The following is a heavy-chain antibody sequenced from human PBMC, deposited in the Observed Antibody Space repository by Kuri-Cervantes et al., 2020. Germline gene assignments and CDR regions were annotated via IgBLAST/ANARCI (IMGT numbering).Heavy chain of an antibody. CDR1: GFSLSNARMG. J-gene: IGHJ3*02. D-gene: IGHD5-24*01. Sequence: SGPTLVKPTETLTLTCTVSGFSLSNARMGVSWIRQPPGKALEWLAHIFSNDEKSYSTSLKSRLTISKDTSKSQVVLTMTNMDPVDTATYYCARALSVEMATIFRDTDAFDIWGQGTMVTVSS. V-gene: IGHV2-26*01. CDR2: IFSNDEK. CDR3: ARALSVEMATIFRDTDAFDI.